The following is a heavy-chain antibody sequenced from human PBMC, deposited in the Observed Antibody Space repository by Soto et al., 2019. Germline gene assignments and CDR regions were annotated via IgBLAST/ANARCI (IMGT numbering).Heavy chain of an antibody. CDR3: ARHEYSTSPLDY. Sequence: SETLSLTCTVSGSSISSTTYYWGWVRQPPGKGLEWIGSIYYSGNTYYNPSLKSRVTISVDTSKNQFSLKLNSVTAADTAVYYCARHEYSTSPLDYWGQGTLVTVSS. J-gene: IGHJ4*02. CDR1: GSSISSTTYY. CDR2: IYYSGNT. V-gene: IGHV4-39*01. D-gene: IGHD6-6*01.